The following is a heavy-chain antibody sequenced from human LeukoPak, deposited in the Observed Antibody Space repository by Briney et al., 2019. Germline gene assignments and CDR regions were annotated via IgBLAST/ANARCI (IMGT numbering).Heavy chain of an antibody. CDR2: IYSGGST. CDR3: ARGPAGYN. CDR1: GFTFSSYA. J-gene: IGHJ4*02. Sequence: GGSLRLSCAASGFTFSSYAMSWVRQAPGKGLEWVSVIYSGGSTDYADSVKGRFTISRDNLKNTLYLQMNSLRAEDTAVYYCARGPAGYNWGQGTLVTFSS. D-gene: IGHD1-1*01. V-gene: IGHV3-53*01.